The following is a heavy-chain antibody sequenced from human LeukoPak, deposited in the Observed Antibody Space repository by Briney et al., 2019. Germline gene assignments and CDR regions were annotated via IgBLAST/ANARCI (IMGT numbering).Heavy chain of an antibody. CDR2: IRSKPNNYAT. D-gene: IGHD3-16*01. Sequence: GGSLRLSCGASGFDFSASAMHWVRQAPGKGLEWVGRIRSKPNNYATAVIVSVRARFTIARDDSKNTAYLQMNNVQTEDTALYYCARGYDYVGNIDSWGQGTLDIVSS. V-gene: IGHV3-73*01. CDR3: ARGYDYVGNIDS. J-gene: IGHJ4*02. CDR1: GFDFSASA.